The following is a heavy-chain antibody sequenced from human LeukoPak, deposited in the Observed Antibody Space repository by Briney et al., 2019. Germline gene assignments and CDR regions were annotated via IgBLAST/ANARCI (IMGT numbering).Heavy chain of an antibody. Sequence: PSETLSLTCAVSGYSISSGYYWGWIRQPPGKGLEWIGSIYHSGSTYYNPSLKSRVTISVETSKNQFSLKLSSVTAADTAVYYWARQRLVPAAIDYWGQGTLVTVSS. CDR3: ARQRLVPAAIDY. V-gene: IGHV4-38-2*01. CDR1: GYSISSGYY. CDR2: IYHSGST. J-gene: IGHJ4*02. D-gene: IGHD2-2*01.